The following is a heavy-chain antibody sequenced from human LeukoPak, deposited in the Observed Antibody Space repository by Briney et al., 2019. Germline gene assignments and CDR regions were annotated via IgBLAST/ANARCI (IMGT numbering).Heavy chain of an antibody. CDR1: GFTFRTYW. D-gene: IGHD1/OR15-1a*01. J-gene: IGHJ4*02. CDR3: ARNFGSQQFDY. CDR2: IKQDGSVK. V-gene: IGHV3-7*01. Sequence: PGGSLRLSCAASGFTFRTYWMDWVRQAPGKGLEWVANIKQDGSVKNHADSVKGRFTISRDNTKNSLYLEMNSLRGEDTAVYYCARNFGSQQFDYWGQGTLVTVSS.